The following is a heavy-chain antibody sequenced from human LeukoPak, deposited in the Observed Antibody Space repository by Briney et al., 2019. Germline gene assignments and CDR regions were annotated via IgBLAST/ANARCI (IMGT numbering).Heavy chain of an antibody. Sequence: GASVKVSCKASGYTFRSYDIIWVRQAPGQGLEWMGWISGYNGNTNYAQKLQGRATMTTDTSTNTAYMELRSLRSDDTAVYYCARDSGTYYRQFDYWGQGTLVTVSS. J-gene: IGHJ4*02. CDR1: GYTFRSYD. CDR2: ISGYNGNT. V-gene: IGHV1-18*01. CDR3: ARDSGTYYRQFDY. D-gene: IGHD1-26*01.